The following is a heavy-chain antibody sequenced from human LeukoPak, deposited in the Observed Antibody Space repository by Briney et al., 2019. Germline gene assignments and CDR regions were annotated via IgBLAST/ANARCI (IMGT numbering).Heavy chain of an antibody. CDR2: INPNSGGT. V-gene: IGHV1-2*02. CDR3: ARDLRRFRPSAHSSSSGLSFDY. J-gene: IGHJ4*02. CDR1: GYTFTGYY. D-gene: IGHD6-13*01. Sequence: GASVKVSCKASGYTFTGYYMHWVRQAPGQGLEWMGWINPNSGGTNYAQKFQGRVTMTRDTSISTAYMELSRLRSDDTAVYYCARDLRRFRPSAHSSSSGLSFDYWGQGTLVTVSS.